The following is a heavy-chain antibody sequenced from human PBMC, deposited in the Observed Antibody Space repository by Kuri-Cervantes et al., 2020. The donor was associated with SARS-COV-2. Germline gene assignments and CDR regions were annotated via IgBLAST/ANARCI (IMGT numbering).Heavy chain of an antibody. J-gene: IGHJ4*02. D-gene: IGHD2-8*02. Sequence: GGSLRLSCAASGFTFDDYAMHRVRQAPGKGLEWVSGISWNSGSIGYADSVKGRFTISRDNSKNTLYLQMNSLRAEDTAVYYCAKEYCTGGVCYGYWGQGTLVTVSS. V-gene: IGHV3-9*01. CDR2: ISWNSGSI. CDR3: AKEYCTGGVCYGY. CDR1: GFTFDDYA.